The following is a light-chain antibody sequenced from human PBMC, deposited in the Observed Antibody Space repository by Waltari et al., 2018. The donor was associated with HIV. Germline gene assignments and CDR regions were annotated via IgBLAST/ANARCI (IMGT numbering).Light chain of an antibody. Sequence: SYVLTQPPSVSVAPGETAAMNCEGPSLGGKSVQWYRQKPGQAPMLVVFRENDRPSGIPDRFAGSISGTLATLTISRVEAGDEADYYGHVWDRASDQVVFGGGTKLTVL. CDR3: HVWDRASDQVV. V-gene: IGLV3-21*02. CDR2: REN. CDR1: SLGGKS. J-gene: IGLJ2*01.